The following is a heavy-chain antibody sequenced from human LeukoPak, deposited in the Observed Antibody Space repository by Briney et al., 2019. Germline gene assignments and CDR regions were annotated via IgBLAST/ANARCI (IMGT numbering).Heavy chain of an antibody. V-gene: IGHV4-59*01. CDR1: GGSISSYY. D-gene: IGHD6-13*01. Sequence: SETLSLTCTVSGGSISSYYWSWIRQPPGKGLEWIGYIYYSGSTNYNPSLKSRVTISVDTSKNQFSLKLSSVTAADTAVYYRARGISGIAAAGFDYWGQGTLVTVSS. CDR2: IYYSGST. CDR3: ARGISGIAAAGFDY. J-gene: IGHJ4*02.